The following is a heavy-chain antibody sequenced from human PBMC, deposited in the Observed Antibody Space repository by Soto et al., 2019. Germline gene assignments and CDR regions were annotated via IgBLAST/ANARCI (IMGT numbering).Heavy chain of an antibody. CDR1: GFTFSSYG. J-gene: IGHJ6*02. V-gene: IGHV3-30*18. CDR3: ANAITIFGVVIDYYYGMDV. D-gene: IGHD3-3*01. Sequence: QVQLVESGGGVVQPGRSLRLSCAASGFTFSSYGMHWVRQAPGKGLEWVAVISYDGSNKYYADSVKGRFTISRDNSKNTLYLQMNSLRAEDTAVYYCANAITIFGVVIDYYYGMDVWGQGTTVTVSS. CDR2: ISYDGSNK.